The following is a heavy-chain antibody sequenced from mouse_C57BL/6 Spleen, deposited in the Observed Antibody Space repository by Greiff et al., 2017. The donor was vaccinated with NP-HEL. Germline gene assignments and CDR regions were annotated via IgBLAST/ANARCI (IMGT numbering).Heavy chain of an antibody. CDR1: GFTFSDYG. CDR3: ARNPYYGRSSYWYFDV. J-gene: IGHJ1*03. V-gene: IGHV5-17*01. D-gene: IGHD1-1*01. CDR2: ISSGSSTI. Sequence: EVQRVESGGGLVKPGGSLKLSCAASGFTFSDYGMHWVRQAPEKGLEWVAYISSGSSTIYYADTVKGRFTISRDNAKNTLFLQMTSLRSEDTAMYYCARNPYYGRSSYWYFDVWGTGTTVTVSS.